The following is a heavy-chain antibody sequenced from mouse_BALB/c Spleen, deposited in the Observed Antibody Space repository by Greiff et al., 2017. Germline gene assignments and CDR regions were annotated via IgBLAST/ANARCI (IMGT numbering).Heavy chain of an antibody. V-gene: IGHV5-12-1*01. CDR3: ARKGYGNPFAY. J-gene: IGHJ3*01. D-gene: IGHD2-1*01. Sequence: EVQVVESGGGLVKPGGSLKLSCAASGFAFSSYDMSWVRQTPEKRLEWVAYISSGGGSTYYPDTVKGRFTISRDNAKNTLYLQMSSLKSEDTAMYYCARKGYGNPFAYWGQGTLVTVSA. CDR1: GFAFSSYD. CDR2: ISSGGGST.